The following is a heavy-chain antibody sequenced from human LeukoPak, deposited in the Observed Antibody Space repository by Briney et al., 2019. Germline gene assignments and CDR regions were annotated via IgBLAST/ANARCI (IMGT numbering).Heavy chain of an antibody. V-gene: IGHV4-61*08. CDR2: IYYSGST. CDR3: ARVGGTDAFDI. D-gene: IGHD6-25*01. J-gene: IGHJ3*02. CDR1: GFSLSTSGMC. Sequence: SGPTLVNPTQTLTLTCTFSGFSLSTSGMCVSWIRQPPGKGLEWIGYIYYSGSTNYNPSLKSRVTISVDTSKNQFSLKLSSVTAADTAVYYCARVGGTDAFDIWGQGAMVTVSS.